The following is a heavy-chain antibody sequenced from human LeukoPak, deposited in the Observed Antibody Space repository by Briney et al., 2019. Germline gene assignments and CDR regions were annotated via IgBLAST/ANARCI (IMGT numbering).Heavy chain of an antibody. D-gene: IGHD2-15*01. CDR3: ARAPGLPKDALDY. J-gene: IGHJ4*02. V-gene: IGHV1-46*01. CDR1: GYTFTSYY. Sequence: ASVKVSCRASGYTFTSYYMHWVRQAPGQGLEWMGIINPSGGSTSYAQKFQGRVTMTRDTSTSTVYMELSSLRSEDTAVHYCARAPGLPKDALDYWGQGTLATVSS. CDR2: INPSGGST.